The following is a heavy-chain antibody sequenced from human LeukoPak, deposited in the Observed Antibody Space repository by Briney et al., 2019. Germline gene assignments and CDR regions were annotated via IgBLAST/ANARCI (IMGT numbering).Heavy chain of an antibody. J-gene: IGHJ4*02. CDR1: GYTFTSYD. D-gene: IGHD7-27*01. V-gene: IGHV1-8*01. Sequence: ASVKVSCKASGYTFTSYDFNWVRQATGQRPEWMGWMIPNSGDTGYAQKFQDRVTMTRNTSISTAYMELSSLRSDDTAVYYCARGPPNWGYDYWGPGTLVTVSS. CDR2: MIPNSGDT. CDR3: ARGPPNWGYDY.